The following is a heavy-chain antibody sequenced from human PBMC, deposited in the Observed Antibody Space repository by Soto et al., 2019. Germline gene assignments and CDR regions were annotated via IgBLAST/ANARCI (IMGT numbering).Heavy chain of an antibody. Sequence: QVQLVQSGAEVKKPGSSVKVSCKASGGTFSSYAISWVRQAPGQGLEWMGGIIPIFGTANYAQKFQGRVTINADESTSTAYMELSSLRSEDTAVYYCARGGADYDFWSGYFYYWGQGTLVTVSS. CDR1: GGTFSSYA. V-gene: IGHV1-69*01. J-gene: IGHJ4*02. CDR2: IIPIFGTA. D-gene: IGHD3-3*01. CDR3: ARGGADYDFWSGYFYY.